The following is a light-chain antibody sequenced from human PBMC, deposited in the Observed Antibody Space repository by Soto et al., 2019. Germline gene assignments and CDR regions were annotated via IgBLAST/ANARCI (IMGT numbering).Light chain of an antibody. J-gene: IGKJ1*01. CDR3: QKRSNWPRT. CDR2: EAS. Sequence: EIVLTQSPATLSLSPGERATLSFRASQIVSSSSLAWYQQNPGQAPRLLIYEASSMATGIPDRFSGSGSGTDLTHTISRLESEDLAVYYCQKRSNWPRTFGQGTKVDIK. V-gene: IGKV3D-20*02. CDR1: QIVSSSS.